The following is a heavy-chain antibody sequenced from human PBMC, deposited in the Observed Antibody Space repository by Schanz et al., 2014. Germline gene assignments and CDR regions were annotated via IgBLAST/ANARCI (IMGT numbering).Heavy chain of an antibody. CDR1: GFTFSNCD. CDR2: IDGRGITT. V-gene: IGHV3-23*04. J-gene: IGHJ6*02. CDR3: ARPLGPNYYYYGLDV. Sequence: DLEESGGGLVQPGGSQRLSCAVSGFTFSNCDMTWVRQAPGKGLEWVAIIDGRGITTFYADSVKGRFIISRDNSKNTLYLQMNSLRAEDTAVYYCARPLGPNYYYYGLDVWGQGTTVTVSS.